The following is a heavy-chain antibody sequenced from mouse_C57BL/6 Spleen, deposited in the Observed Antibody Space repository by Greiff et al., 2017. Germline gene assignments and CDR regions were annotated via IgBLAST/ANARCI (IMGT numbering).Heavy chain of an antibody. J-gene: IGHJ3*01. Sequence: EVQLQQSGPELVKPGASVKISCKASGYTFTDYNMDWVKQSHGKGLECIGDINPNNGGTIYNQKFKGKATLTVDKSSSTAYMELRSLTSEDTAVYDCAGAYYYGSSDLGFAYWGQGTLVTVSA. CDR1: GYTFTDYN. CDR2: INPNNGGT. V-gene: IGHV1-18*01. CDR3: AGAYYYGSSDLGFAY. D-gene: IGHD1-1*01.